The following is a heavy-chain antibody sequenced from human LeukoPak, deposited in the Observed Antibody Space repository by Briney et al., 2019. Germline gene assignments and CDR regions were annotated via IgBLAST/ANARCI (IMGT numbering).Heavy chain of an antibody. V-gene: IGHV3-23*01. Sequence: GGSLRLSCAASRFIVRNYAMSWVRQAPGRGREWLSIISGTADSKYYADSVKGRFTISRDNPRSTLYLEMNILRAEDTAVYYCAKADATIGGAFDTWGQGTMVIVSS. D-gene: IGHD3-16*01. CDR2: ISGTADSK. J-gene: IGHJ3*02. CDR3: AKADATIGGAFDT. CDR1: RFIVRNYA.